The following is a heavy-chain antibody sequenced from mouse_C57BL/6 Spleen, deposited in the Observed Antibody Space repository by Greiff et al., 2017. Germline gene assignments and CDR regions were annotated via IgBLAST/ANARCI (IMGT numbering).Heavy chain of an antibody. CDR2: IDPSDSYT. D-gene: IGHD2-5*01. J-gene: IGHJ4*01. V-gene: IGHV1-69*01. Sequence: QVQLQQPGAELVMPGASVKLSCKASGYTFTSYWMHWVKQRPGQGLEWIGEIDPSDSYTNYNQKFKGKSTLTVDKSSSTAYMQLSSLTSEDSAVYYCAYSNYVNAMDYWGQGTSVTVSS. CDR3: AYSNYVNAMDY. CDR1: GYTFTSYW.